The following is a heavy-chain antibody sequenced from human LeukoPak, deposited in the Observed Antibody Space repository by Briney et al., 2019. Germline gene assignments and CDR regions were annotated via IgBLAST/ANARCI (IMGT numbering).Heavy chain of an antibody. CDR3: ARGRSVRSSPRGIDY. CDR2: MNPNSGNT. Sequence: ASVKVSCKASGYTFTSYDINWVRQATGQGLEWTGWMNPNSGNTGYAQKFQGRVTMTRNTSISTAYMELSSLRSEDTAVYYCARGRSVRSSPRGIDYWGQGTLVTVSS. J-gene: IGHJ4*02. V-gene: IGHV1-8*01. D-gene: IGHD6-6*01. CDR1: GYTFTSYD.